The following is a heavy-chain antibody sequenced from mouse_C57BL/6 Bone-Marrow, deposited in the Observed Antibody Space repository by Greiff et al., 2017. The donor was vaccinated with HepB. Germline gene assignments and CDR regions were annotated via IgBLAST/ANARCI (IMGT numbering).Heavy chain of an antibody. CDR2: IRSKSSNYAT. D-gene: IGHD6-5*01. V-gene: IGHV10-3*01. Sequence: DVMLVESGGGLVQPKGSLKLSCAASGFTFNTYAMHWVRQAPGKGLEWVARIRSKSSNYATSYADSVKDRFTISRDDSQIILYLQMNNLKTEDTAVYCCVGDWAYAVAYWGQGTLVTVSS. CDR3: VGDWAYAVAY. CDR1: GFTFNTYA. J-gene: IGHJ3*01.